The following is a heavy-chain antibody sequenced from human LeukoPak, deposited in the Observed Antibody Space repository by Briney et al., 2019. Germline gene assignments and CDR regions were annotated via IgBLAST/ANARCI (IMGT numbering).Heavy chain of an antibody. J-gene: IGHJ5*02. CDR3: ARDPALGSGRLDP. CDR2: INPNSGGT. CDR1: GYTFTGYY. D-gene: IGHD3-16*02. V-gene: IGHV1-2*02. Sequence: ASVKVSCKGSGYTFTGYYMHWVRQAPGQGLEWMGWINPNSGGTNYAQKFQGRVTMTRDTSISTAYMELSRLRSDDTAVYSCARDPALGSGRLDPWGQGTLVTVSS.